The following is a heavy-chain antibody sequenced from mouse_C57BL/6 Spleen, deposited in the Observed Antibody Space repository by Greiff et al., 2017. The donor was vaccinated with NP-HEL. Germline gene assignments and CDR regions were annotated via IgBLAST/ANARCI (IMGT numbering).Heavy chain of an antibody. J-gene: IGHJ2*01. CDR2: ISSGGSYT. Sequence: EVKLMESGGDLVKPGGSLKLSCAASGFTFSSYGMSWVRPTPDKRLAWVATISSGGSYTYYPDSVKGRFPISRDNAKNTLYLQISKLKSEDTAMYYCASNYYGSSRNYFDYWGQGTTLTVSS. D-gene: IGHD1-1*01. V-gene: IGHV5-6*01. CDR1: GFTFSSYG. CDR3: ASNYYGSSRNYFDY.